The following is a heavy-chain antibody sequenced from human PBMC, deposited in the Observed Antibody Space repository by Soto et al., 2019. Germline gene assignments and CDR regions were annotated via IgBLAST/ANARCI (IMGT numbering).Heavy chain of an antibody. Sequence: PGGSLRLSCAASGFDFSSYWMSWVRQAPGKGLEWVANIKQDGSDKYYVDSVKGRFTISRDNAKNSLYLQMNSLRAEETAVYYCARVFPGTGWPYHYYGMDVWGQGTTVTVSS. CDR3: ARVFPGTGWPYHYYGMDV. CDR2: IKQDGSDK. CDR1: GFDFSSYW. D-gene: IGHD6-19*01. V-gene: IGHV3-7*01. J-gene: IGHJ6*02.